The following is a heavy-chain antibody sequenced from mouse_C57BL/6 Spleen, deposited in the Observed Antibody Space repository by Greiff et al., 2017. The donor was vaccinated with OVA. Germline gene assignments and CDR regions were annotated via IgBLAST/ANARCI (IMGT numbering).Heavy chain of an antibody. CDR2: INPSSGYT. CDR3: ASPSVATADYYAMDY. Sequence: VQLVESGAELAKPGASVKLSCKASGYTFTSYWMHWVKQRPGQGLEWIGYINPSSGYTKYNQKFKDKATLTADKSSSTAYMQLSSLTYEDSAVYYCASPSVATADYYAMDYWGQGTSVTVSS. V-gene: IGHV1-7*01. J-gene: IGHJ4*01. D-gene: IGHD1-1*01. CDR1: GYTFTSYW.